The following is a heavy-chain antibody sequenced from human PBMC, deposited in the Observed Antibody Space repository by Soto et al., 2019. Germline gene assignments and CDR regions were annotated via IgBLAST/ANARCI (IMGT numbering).Heavy chain of an antibody. J-gene: IGHJ4*02. V-gene: IGHV1-18*01. CDR2: ISAYNGNT. Sequence: ASVKVSCKASGYTFTSYGISWVRQAPGQGLEWMGWISAYNGNTNYAQKLQGRVTMTTETSTRTAYMELRSLRAEDTAVYYCAKDQGSSWYEIDYWGQGTLVTVSS. CDR3: AKDQGSSWYEIDY. D-gene: IGHD6-13*01. CDR1: GYTFTSYG.